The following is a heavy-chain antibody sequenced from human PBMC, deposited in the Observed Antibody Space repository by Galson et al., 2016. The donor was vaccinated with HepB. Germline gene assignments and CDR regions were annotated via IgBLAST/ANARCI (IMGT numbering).Heavy chain of an antibody. Sequence: SLRLSCAASGFSFSSYEMNWVRQAPGKGLEWVSYISSSSSAIYYADSVKGRFTISRDNAKNSLYLQMNSLRAEDTAVYYCARGGSGSHPNQHYFYYYALDVWGMGATVTVSS. V-gene: IGHV3-48*03. CDR1: GFSFSSYE. J-gene: IGHJ6*04. D-gene: IGHD3-10*01. CDR2: ISSSSSAI. CDR3: ARGGSGSHPNQHYFYYYALDV.